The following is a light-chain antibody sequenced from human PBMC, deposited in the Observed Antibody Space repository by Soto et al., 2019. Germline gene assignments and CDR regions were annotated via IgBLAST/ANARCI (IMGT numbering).Light chain of an antibody. J-gene: IGKJ2*01. CDR2: AAS. CDR1: QSISSY. Sequence: DIQMTQSPSSLSASVGDRVTITCRASQSISSYLKWYQQKPGKAPKLLIYAASSLQSGVPSRFKGRGSWTDLPLAISRLQTEDFATYYCQQSYSTPMYTFGQGTKLEIK. CDR3: QQSYSTPMYT. V-gene: IGKV1-39*01.